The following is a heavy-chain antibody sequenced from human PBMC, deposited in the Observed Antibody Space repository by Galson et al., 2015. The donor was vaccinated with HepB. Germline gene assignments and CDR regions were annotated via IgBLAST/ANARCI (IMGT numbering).Heavy chain of an antibody. CDR1: GFTFSHCD. D-gene: IGHD3-3*01. Sequence: SLRLSCAASGFTFSHCDMHWVRQAPGKGLEWVALIYYDGTNKYYADSVKGRFTIFRDNSKNTLYLQMNSLRAEDTAVYYCARHNEGFADFRFDYWGQGNRVTVSS. CDR2: IYYDGTNK. J-gene: IGHJ4*02. CDR3: ARHNEGFADFRFDY. V-gene: IGHV3-33*08.